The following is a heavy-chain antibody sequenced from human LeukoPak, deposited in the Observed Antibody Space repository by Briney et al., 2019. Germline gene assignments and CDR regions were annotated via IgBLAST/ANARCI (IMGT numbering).Heavy chain of an antibody. V-gene: IGHV1-69*04. Sequence: ASVKVSFKASGGTFSSYAISWVRQAPGQGLEWMGRIIPILGIANYAQKFQGRVTITADKYTSTAYMELSSLRSEDTAVYYCAREPSRIYGSGSYYPIDYWGQGTLVTVSS. D-gene: IGHD3-10*01. CDR3: AREPSRIYGSGSYYPIDY. CDR2: IIPILGIA. J-gene: IGHJ4*02. CDR1: GGTFSSYA.